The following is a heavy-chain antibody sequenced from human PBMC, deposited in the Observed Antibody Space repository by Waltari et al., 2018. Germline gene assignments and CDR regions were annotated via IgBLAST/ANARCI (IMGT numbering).Heavy chain of an antibody. V-gene: IGHV3-48*03. CDR1: GFTFSSYE. J-gene: IGHJ6*03. CDR2: ISSSGSTI. CDR3: ARKSYYDSSSYPGYYYYYYMDV. D-gene: IGHD3-22*01. Sequence: EVQLVESGGGLVQPGGSLRLSCAASGFTFSSYEMNWVRQAPGKGLEWVSYISSSGSTIYYADSVKGRFTISRDNAKNSLYLQMNSLRAEDTAVYYCARKSYYDSSSYPGYYYYYYMDVWGKGTTVTVSS.